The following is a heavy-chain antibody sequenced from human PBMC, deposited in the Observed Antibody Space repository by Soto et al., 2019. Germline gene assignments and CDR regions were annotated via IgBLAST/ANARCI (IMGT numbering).Heavy chain of an antibody. CDR3: AKDFEGCSGGSCFLWSDAFDT. D-gene: IGHD2-15*01. CDR1: GFTFSSYA. J-gene: IGHJ3*02. Sequence: EVQLLESGGGLVQPGGSLRLSCAASGFTFSSYAMSWVRQAPGKGLEWVSAISGSGSSTYYADSVKGRFTISRDNSKKTLYLKMNGLRAEDRAVYYCAKDFEGCSGGSCFLWSDAFDTRGQGTMVPVSS. V-gene: IGHV3-23*01. CDR2: ISGSGSST.